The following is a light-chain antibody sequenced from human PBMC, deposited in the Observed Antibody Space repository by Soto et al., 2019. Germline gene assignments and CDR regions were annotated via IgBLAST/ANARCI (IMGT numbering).Light chain of an antibody. V-gene: IGKV1-5*01. Sequence: DIQMTQSPSTLSTSVGDRVASTCRASQRISSGLAWYQPKPGQAPQLLIYDASSLDRRVPSRFSGSGSGTEFTLTITSLQPDDFATYYCQPYNRYSEAFGQGTKVDIK. CDR2: DAS. CDR1: QRISSG. CDR3: QPYNRYSEA. J-gene: IGKJ1*01.